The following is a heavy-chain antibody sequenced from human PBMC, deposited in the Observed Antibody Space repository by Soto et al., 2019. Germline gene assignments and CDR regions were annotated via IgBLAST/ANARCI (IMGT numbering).Heavy chain of an antibody. CDR2: IYYSGST. D-gene: IGHD2-15*01. J-gene: IGHJ4*02. CDR1: GGPISSGGYY. Sequence: QVQLQESGPGLVKPSQTLSLTCTVSGGPISSGGYYWSWIRQHPGKGLEWIGYIYYSGSTYYNPSLKSRVTISVDTSKNQFSLKLSSVTAADTAVYYCARGGNGGSYQFDYWGQGTLVTVSS. CDR3: ARGGNGGSYQFDY. V-gene: IGHV4-31*03.